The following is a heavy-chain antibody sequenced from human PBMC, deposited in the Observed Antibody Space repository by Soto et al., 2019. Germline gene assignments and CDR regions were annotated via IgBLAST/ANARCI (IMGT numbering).Heavy chain of an antibody. CDR2: ISSNRGST. J-gene: IGHJ4*02. CDR3: TRPNDYNWRSHGY. CDR1: GFTFSSYA. D-gene: IGHD3-16*01. Sequence: EVQLVESGGGLVQPGGSLRLSCAASGFTFSSYAMHWVRQAPGKGLEYVSAISSNRGSTYYANSVKGRFTISRDNSKTTLYLQMGLLRAEDMAVYYWTRPNDYNWRSHGYWGQGTLVTVSS. V-gene: IGHV3-64*01.